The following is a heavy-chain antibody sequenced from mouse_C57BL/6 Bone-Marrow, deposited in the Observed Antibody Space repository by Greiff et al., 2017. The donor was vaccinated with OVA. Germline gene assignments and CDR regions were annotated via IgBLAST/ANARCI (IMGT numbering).Heavy chain of an antibody. V-gene: IGHV14-4*01. J-gene: IGHJ4*01. CDR2: IDPENGDT. D-gene: IGHD2-2*01. CDR1: GFNIKDDY. CDR3: TTEGNYGYDDV. Sequence: EVQLQQSGAELVRPGASVKLSCTASGFNIKDDYMHWVKQRPEQGLEWIGWIDPENGDTEYASKFQGKATITADTSSNTAYLQLSSLTSEDTAVYYCTTEGNYGYDDVWGQGTSVTVSS.